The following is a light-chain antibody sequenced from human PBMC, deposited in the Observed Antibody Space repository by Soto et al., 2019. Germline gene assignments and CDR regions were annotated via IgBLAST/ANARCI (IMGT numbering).Light chain of an antibody. CDR2: GNS. Sequence: QSVLTQPPSVSGAPGQRVTISCTGSSSNIGAGYDVHWYQQLPGTAPKLLIYGNSNRPSGVPDRFSGSNSGGTASLTISGLQAKDEASYFCCAYVGARSYVFGPGTKVTVL. CDR3: CAYVGARSYV. V-gene: IGLV1-40*01. J-gene: IGLJ1*01. CDR1: SSNIGAGYD.